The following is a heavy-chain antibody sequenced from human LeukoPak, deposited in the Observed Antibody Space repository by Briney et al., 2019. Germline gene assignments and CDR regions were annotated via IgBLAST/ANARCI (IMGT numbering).Heavy chain of an antibody. CDR3: ARGRRVVTTFDY. V-gene: IGHV4-34*01. D-gene: IGHD3-22*01. CDR2: INHSGST. J-gene: IGHJ4*02. CDR1: GGSFSGYY. Sequence: NPSETLSLTCAVYGGSFSGYYWSWIRQPPGKGLELIGEINHSGSTNYNPSLKSRVTISVDTSKNQFSLKLSSVTAADTAVYYCARGRRVVTTFDYWGQGTLVTVSS.